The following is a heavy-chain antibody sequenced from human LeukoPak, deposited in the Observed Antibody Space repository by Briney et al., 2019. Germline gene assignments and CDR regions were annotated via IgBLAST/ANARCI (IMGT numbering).Heavy chain of an antibody. V-gene: IGHV5-51*01. J-gene: IGHJ5*02. CDR2: IHPGEYER. Sequence: GDSLRISCKASGYRFTSYWVGWVRQMPGKGLEWMGVIHPGEYERRYSPSFEGQVPISADKSISTAYMQWSSLQASDTAMYYCARRTDSGWKWFDPWGQGTLVTVSS. CDR3: ARRTDSGWKWFDP. CDR1: GYRFTSYW. D-gene: IGHD6-25*01.